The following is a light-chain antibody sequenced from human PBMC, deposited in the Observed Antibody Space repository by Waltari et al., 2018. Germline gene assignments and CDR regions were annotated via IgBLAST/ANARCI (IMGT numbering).Light chain of an antibody. J-gene: IGLJ3*02. CDR1: NIERQS. V-gene: IGLV3-21*02. CDR2: GDK. CDR3: QLWDPKSDDPV. Sequence: SYVLTQPPSVSVAPGQTAKITCAEANIERQSVQWYQLKPGQAPILIVFGDKNRPSGIPARFSGSNSGDTATLTITSVEAGDEADYYCQLWDPKSDDPVFGGGTKLTVL.